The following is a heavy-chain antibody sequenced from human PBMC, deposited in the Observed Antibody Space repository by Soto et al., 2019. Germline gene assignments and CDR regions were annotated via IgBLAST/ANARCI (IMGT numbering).Heavy chain of an antibody. CDR1: GFTFSSYG. J-gene: IGHJ4*02. Sequence: QVQLVESGGGVVQPGRSLRLSCAASGFTFSSYGMYWVRQAPGKGLEGVAVISFDGSNKDYADPVKGRFTISRDNSKKTLYLQTNSLRAEDTAVYYSAKRQAVAGGGYYFDYWGQGTLVTVSS. D-gene: IGHD6-19*01. CDR3: AKRQAVAGGGYYFDY. V-gene: IGHV3-30*18. CDR2: ISFDGSNK.